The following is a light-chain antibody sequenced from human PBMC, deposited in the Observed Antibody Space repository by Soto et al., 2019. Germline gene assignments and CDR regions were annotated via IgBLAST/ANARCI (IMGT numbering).Light chain of an antibody. CDR3: TSYTSSSTLV. CDR2: EVT. J-gene: IGLJ1*01. V-gene: IGLV2-14*01. CDR1: STDVGGYDF. Sequence: QSALTQPASLSGSPGQSITISCTGTSTDVGGYDFVSWYQQHPGKVPKLMIYEVTNRPSGVSNRFSGSKSGSTASLTISGLQAEDEATYYCTSYTSSSTLVFGTGTKLTVL.